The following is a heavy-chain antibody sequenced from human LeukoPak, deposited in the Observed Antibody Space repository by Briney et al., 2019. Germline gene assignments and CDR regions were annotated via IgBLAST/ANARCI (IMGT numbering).Heavy chain of an antibody. CDR3: AKDSTSITMIVVGY. D-gene: IGHD3-22*01. CDR2: ISGSGGST. Sequence: GGSLRLSCAASGFTFSSYAMSWVRQAPGKGLEWVSAISGSGGSTYYADSVKGRFTISRDNSKNTLYLQMNSLRAKDTAVYYCAKDSTSITMIVVGYWGQGTLVTASS. CDR1: GFTFSSYA. J-gene: IGHJ4*02. V-gene: IGHV3-23*01.